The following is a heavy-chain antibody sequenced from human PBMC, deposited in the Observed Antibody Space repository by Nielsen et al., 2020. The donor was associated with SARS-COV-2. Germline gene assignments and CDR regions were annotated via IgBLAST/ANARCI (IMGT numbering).Heavy chain of an antibody. V-gene: IGHV4-39*01. CDR3: ARSSSWDKYFVY. CDR2: IYYSGST. D-gene: IGHD6-13*01. Sequence: SETLSLTCTVSGGSISSSNYFWGWIRQPPGKGLEWITSIYYSGSTYYNPSLKSRVTISVDTSKNQFSLKLISVTAADTAVYYCARSSSWDKYFVYWGQGALVTVSS. J-gene: IGHJ4*02. CDR1: GGSISSSNYF.